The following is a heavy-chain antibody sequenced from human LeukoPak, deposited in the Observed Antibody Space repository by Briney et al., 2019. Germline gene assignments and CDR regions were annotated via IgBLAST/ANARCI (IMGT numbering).Heavy chain of an antibody. D-gene: IGHD5-24*01. CDR1: GFTFSSYS. CDR2: ISSSSSYI. J-gene: IGHJ4*02. Sequence: PGGSLRLSCAASGFTFSSYSMNGVRQAPGKGLEWVSSISSSSSYIYYADSVKGRFTISRDNAKNSLYLQMNSLRAEDTAVYYCARDGSGEMATRDFDYWGQGTLVTVSS. CDR3: ARDGSGEMATRDFDY. V-gene: IGHV3-21*01.